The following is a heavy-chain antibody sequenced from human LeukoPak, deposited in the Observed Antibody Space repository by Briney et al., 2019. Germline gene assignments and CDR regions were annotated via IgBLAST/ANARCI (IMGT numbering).Heavy chain of an antibody. Sequence: SETLSLTCAVYGGSFSGYYWSWIRQPPGKGLEWIGEINHSGSTNYNPSLKSRVTISVDTSKNQFSLKLSSVTAADTAVYYCARERDGYNSGDYYYYYYMDVWGKGTTVTISS. D-gene: IGHD5-24*01. CDR2: INHSGST. J-gene: IGHJ6*03. V-gene: IGHV4-34*01. CDR3: ARERDGYNSGDYYYYYYMDV. CDR1: GGSFSGYY.